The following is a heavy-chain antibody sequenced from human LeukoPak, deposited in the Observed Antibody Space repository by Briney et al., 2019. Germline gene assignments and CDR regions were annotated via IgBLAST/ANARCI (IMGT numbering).Heavy chain of an antibody. CDR1: GFNFRSYG. CDR2: IRYDGSNK. J-gene: IGHJ3*02. D-gene: IGHD4-17*01. Sequence: GGSLRLSCAASGFNFRSYGMHWVRQAPGKGLEWVAFIRYDGSNKYYAVPVKGRFTISRDNSKNTLYLQMNSLRAEDTAVYFCARGMTTVTTDPDEAFDIWGQGTMVTVSS. CDR3: ARGMTTVTTDPDEAFDI. V-gene: IGHV3-30*02.